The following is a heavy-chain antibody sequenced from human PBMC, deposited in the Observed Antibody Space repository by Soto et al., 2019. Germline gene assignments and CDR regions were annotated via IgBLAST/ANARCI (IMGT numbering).Heavy chain of an antibody. CDR3: TSRTTYYDFWSGSPDGMDV. Sequence: PXGSLRLSCAASGFTFSGSAMHWVRQASGKGLEWVGRIRSKANSYATAYAASVKGRFTISRDDSKNTAYLQMNSLKTEDTAVYYCTSRTTYYDFWSGSPDGMDVWGQGTTVTVSS. J-gene: IGHJ6*02. V-gene: IGHV3-73*01. D-gene: IGHD3-3*01. CDR1: GFTFSGSA. CDR2: IRSKANSYAT.